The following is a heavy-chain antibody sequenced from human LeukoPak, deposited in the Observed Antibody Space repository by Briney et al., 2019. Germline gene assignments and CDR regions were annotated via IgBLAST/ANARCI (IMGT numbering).Heavy chain of an antibody. V-gene: IGHV1-18*04. J-gene: IGHJ4*02. Sequence: APVKVSCKASGYTFTSYGISWVRQAPGQGLEWMGWISAYNGNTNYAQKLQGRVTMTTDTSTSTAYMELRSLRSDDTAVYYCARGAGYSSSWYPPGVDYWGQGTLVTVSS. CDR2: ISAYNGNT. D-gene: IGHD6-13*01. CDR3: ARGAGYSSSWYPPGVDY. CDR1: GYTFTSYG.